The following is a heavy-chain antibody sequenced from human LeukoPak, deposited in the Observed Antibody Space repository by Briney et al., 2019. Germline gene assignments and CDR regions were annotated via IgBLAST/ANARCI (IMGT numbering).Heavy chain of an antibody. D-gene: IGHD3-22*01. V-gene: IGHV1-69*05. CDR2: IIPIFGTA. Sequence: VASVKVPCKASGGTFSSYAISWVRQAPGQGLEWMGRIIPIFGTANYAQKFQGRVTITTDESTSTAYMELSSLRSEDTAVYYCAQTYYYDSSGYYPLDYWGQGTLVTVSS. J-gene: IGHJ4*02. CDR3: AQTYYYDSSGYYPLDY. CDR1: GGTFSSYA.